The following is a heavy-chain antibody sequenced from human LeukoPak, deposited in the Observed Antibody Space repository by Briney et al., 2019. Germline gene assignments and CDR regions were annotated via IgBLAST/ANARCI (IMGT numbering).Heavy chain of an antibody. V-gene: IGHV4-34*01. J-gene: IGHJ4*02. Sequence: SETLSLTCAVYGGSFSGYYWSWIRQPPGKGLEWIGEINHSGSTNYNPSLKSRVTISVDTSKNQISLKLSSVTAADTAVYYCARGSDIAAAGTGYHFDYWGQGTLVTVPS. D-gene: IGHD6-13*01. CDR1: GGSFSGYY. CDR2: INHSGST. CDR3: ARGSDIAAAGTGYHFDY.